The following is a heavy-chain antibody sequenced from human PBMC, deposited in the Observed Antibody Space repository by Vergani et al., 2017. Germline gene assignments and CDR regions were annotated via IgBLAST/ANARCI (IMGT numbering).Heavy chain of an antibody. D-gene: IGHD6-19*01. CDR3: ARGRSGWYGFDY. V-gene: IGHV4-34*01. CDR1: GGSFSGYY. J-gene: IGHJ4*02. Sequence: QVQLQQWGAGLLKPSETLSLTCAVYGGSFSGYYWSWIRQPPGKGLEWIGEINHSGSTNYNPSLKSRVTISVDTSKNQFSLKLSSVTAADTAVYYCARGRSGWYGFDYWGQGTLVTV. CDR2: INHSGST.